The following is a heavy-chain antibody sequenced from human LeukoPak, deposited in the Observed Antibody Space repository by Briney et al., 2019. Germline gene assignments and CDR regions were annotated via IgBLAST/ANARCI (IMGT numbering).Heavy chain of an antibody. Sequence: GGSLRLSCAASGFTFSSYAMSWVRQAPGKGLEWVSSISSSSSYIYYADSVKGRFTISRDNAKNSLYLQMNSLRAEDTAVYYCASNRIQLWLAYWGQGTLVTVSS. CDR1: GFTFSSYA. J-gene: IGHJ4*02. V-gene: IGHV3-21*01. CDR3: ASNRIQLWLAY. CDR2: ISSSSSYI. D-gene: IGHD5-18*01.